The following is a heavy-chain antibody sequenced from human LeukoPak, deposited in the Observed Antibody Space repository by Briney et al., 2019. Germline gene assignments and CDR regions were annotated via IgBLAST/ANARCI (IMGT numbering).Heavy chain of an antibody. J-gene: IGHJ5*02. V-gene: IGHV4-59*08. D-gene: IGHD3-10*01. CDR3: ARNKGRYGSGRVHFDP. CDR1: GDSISSYY. CDR2: IYYSGST. Sequence: SETLSLTCSVPGDSISSYYWSWIRQPPGKGLEWIGYIYYSGSTNYNPSLKSRVTISVDTSKNQLSLKLSSVTAADTAVYYCARNKGRYGSGRVHFDPWGQGTLVTVSS.